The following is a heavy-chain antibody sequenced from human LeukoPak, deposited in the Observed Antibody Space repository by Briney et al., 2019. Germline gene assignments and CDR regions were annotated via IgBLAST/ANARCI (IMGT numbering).Heavy chain of an antibody. CDR1: GGSISGYY. Sequence: SETLSLTCTVSGGSISGYYWSWIRQPPGKGLEWVGYIYTSGSTYYNPSLKSRVTISVDTSKNQFSLKLSSVTAADTVVYYCARFGLGYYYMDVWGKGTTVTVSS. CDR2: IYTSGST. J-gene: IGHJ6*03. V-gene: IGHV4-4*09. CDR3: ARFGLGYYYMDV. D-gene: IGHD3-10*01.